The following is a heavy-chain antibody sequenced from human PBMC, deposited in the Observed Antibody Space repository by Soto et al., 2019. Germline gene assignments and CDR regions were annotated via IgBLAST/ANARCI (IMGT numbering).Heavy chain of an antibody. CDR2: IWYDGSNK. CDR3: ARDTCSGGSCYASLDY. D-gene: IGHD2-15*01. J-gene: IGHJ4*02. Sequence: SLRLSCAASGFTFSSYGMHWARQAPGKGLEWVAVIWYDGSNKYYADSVKGRFTISRDNSKNTLYLQMNSLRAEDTAVYYCARDTCSGGSCYASLDYWGQGTLVTVSS. CDR1: GFTFSSYG. V-gene: IGHV3-33*01.